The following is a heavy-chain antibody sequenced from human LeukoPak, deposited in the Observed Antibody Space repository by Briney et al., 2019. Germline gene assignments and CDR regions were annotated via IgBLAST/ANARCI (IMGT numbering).Heavy chain of an antibody. CDR3: ARGPPGGSYYQ. CDR2: INHSGST. Sequence: SETLSLTCAVYGGSFSGYYWSWIRQPPGKGLEWIGEINHSGSTNYNPSLKSRVTISVDTSKNQFSLKLSSVAAADTAVYYCARGPPGGSYYQGGQGPLATVSS. V-gene: IGHV4-34*01. J-gene: IGHJ4*02. D-gene: IGHD1-26*01. CDR1: GGSFSGYY.